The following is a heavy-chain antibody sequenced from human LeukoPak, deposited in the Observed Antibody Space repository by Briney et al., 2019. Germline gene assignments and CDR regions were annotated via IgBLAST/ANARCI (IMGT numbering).Heavy chain of an antibody. V-gene: IGHV4-59*01. CDR2: IFYSGST. Sequence: SETLSLTCSVSGVSISSYYWCWIRQPPGKGLEWIGYIFYSGSTNYNPSLKSRVTISVDTSKNQFSLKLSSVTAADTAVYYCARGEWDLLFDYWGQGTLVTVSS. CDR3: ARGEWDLLFDY. D-gene: IGHD1-26*01. J-gene: IGHJ4*02. CDR1: GVSISSYY.